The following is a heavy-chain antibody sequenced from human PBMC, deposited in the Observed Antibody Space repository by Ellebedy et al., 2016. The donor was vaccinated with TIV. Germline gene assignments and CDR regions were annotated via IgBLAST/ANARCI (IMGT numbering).Heavy chain of an antibody. V-gene: IGHV3-23*01. CDR2: ISTSGTRT. Sequence: GGSLRLSXAASGFTFSDLYMSWMRQAPGRGLEWVSGISTSGTRTYYADSVKGRFTISRDNSKNTLYLQMNSLRAEDTAVYSCAKDRPRADDAFDIWGQGTMVSVSS. CDR3: AKDRPRADDAFDI. J-gene: IGHJ3*02. CDR1: GFTFSDLY.